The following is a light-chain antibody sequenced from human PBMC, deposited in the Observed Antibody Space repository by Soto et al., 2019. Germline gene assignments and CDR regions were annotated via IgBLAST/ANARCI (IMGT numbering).Light chain of an antibody. J-gene: IGKJ4*02. CDR1: QSVSSN. CDR3: QQYKNWPPLT. V-gene: IGKV3-15*01. Sequence: EIVMTQSPATLSVSPGERVTLSCRASQSVSSNLAWYQQKPGQAPRLLIYGAFTRATGIPARFSGSGSGTEFTLTLSSLQSEYFAVYYCQQYKNWPPLTFGGGTKVEIK. CDR2: GAF.